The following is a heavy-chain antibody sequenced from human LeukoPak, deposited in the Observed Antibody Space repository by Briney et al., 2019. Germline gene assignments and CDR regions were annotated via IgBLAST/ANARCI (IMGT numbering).Heavy chain of an antibody. CDR1: GYTFTSYA. V-gene: IGHV1-3*01. Sequence: ASVKVSCKASGYTFTSYAMHWVRQAPGQRLEWMGWINAGNGNTKYSQKFQGRVTITRDTSASTAYMELSSLRSEDTAVYYCARDSYYYDSSGYPSGRFDPWGQGTLVTVSS. D-gene: IGHD3-22*01. CDR3: ARDSYYYDSSGYPSGRFDP. CDR2: INAGNGNT. J-gene: IGHJ5*02.